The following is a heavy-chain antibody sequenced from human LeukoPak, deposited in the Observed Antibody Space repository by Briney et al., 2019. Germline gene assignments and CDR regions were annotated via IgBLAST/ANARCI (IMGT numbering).Heavy chain of an antibody. V-gene: IGHV1-8*01. Sequence: ASVRVSFKASGYTFTIYDINWVRQAPGQGRERMGWMNPNRGNTGYTQKFQGRVTITSNTSISTAYMELSSLRSEHTAVYYCARGVAVAHHNWFDPWGQGTLVTVSS. CDR2: MNPNRGNT. CDR3: ARGVAVAHHNWFDP. J-gene: IGHJ5*02. D-gene: IGHD6-19*01. CDR1: GYTFTIYD.